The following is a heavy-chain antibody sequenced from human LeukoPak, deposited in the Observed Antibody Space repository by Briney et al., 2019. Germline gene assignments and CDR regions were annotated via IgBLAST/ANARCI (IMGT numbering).Heavy chain of an antibody. CDR3: ARGRYSSGWYGYSDY. J-gene: IGHJ4*02. D-gene: IGHD6-19*01. CDR1: GFTFSSYW. V-gene: IGHV3-7*04. CDR2: INQGGSEE. Sequence: GGSLRLSCAASGFTFSSYWMSWVRQAPGKGLEWVANINQGGSEEYYVDSVKGRFTISRDNAKNSLYLQMNSLRAEDTAVYYCARGRYSSGWYGYSDYWGQRTLVTVSS.